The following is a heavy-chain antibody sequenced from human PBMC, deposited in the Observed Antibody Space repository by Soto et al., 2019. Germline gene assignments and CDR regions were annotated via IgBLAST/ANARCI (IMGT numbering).Heavy chain of an antibody. CDR2: IYHTGST. Sequence: QVQLQESGSGLVKPSQTLSLTCTVSGDSLSSGCYSWSWIRQPPRQGLEWIGYIYHTGSTSYSPSLKSRVTMSVDKSKNQFSLSLNSVTAADTAIYYCARAHYGPSGYYFDSWGQGALFTVSS. CDR3: ARAHYGPSGYYFDS. D-gene: IGHD3-22*01. V-gene: IGHV4-30-2*01. CDR1: GDSLSSGCYS. J-gene: IGHJ4*02.